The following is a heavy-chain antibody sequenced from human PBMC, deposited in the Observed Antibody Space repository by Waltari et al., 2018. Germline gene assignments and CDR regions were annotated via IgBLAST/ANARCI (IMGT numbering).Heavy chain of an antibody. V-gene: IGHV4-34*01. CDR1: GGSFSGYY. Sequence: QVQLLPWGAGLLKPSEPLSLTCAVSGGSFSGYYWRWLRQLPGKVLEWLGEINHNASPDYNPSLKSRATISIETSKNQFSLKLDSVTAADTGVYYCARGWLQVAPPYYYYMDVWDRGTAVTVSS. J-gene: IGHJ6*03. D-gene: IGHD6-19*01. CDR2: INHNASP. CDR3: ARGWLQVAPPYYYYMDV.